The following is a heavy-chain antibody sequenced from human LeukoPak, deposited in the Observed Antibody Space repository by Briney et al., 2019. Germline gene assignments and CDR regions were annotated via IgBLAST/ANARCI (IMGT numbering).Heavy chain of an antibody. CDR2: FDPEDGET. CDR3: ATDRTAAAGPPYRVFDY. CDR1: GYTLTELS. D-gene: IGHD6-13*01. J-gene: IGHJ4*02. Sequence: ASVKVSCKVFGYTLTELSMHWVRQAPGKGLEWMGGFDPEDGETIYAQKFQGRVTMTEDTSTDTAYMELSSLRSEDTAVYYCATDRTAAAGPPYRVFDYWGQGTLVTVSS. V-gene: IGHV1-24*01.